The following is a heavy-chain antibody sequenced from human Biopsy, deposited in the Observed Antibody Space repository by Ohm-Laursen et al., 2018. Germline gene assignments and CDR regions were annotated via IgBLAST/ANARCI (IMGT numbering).Heavy chain of an antibody. CDR1: SYTFTDYN. Sequence: ASVKVSCNASSYTFTDYNIHWMRQAPGQGLGWLGYINCKTGATNYAQKFQGTVTMTRDTSISTAYLALGGLRSADTAIYYCARDPLNGHKHFDYWGQGSLVTVSS. V-gene: IGHV1-2*02. J-gene: IGHJ4*02. CDR2: INCKTGAT. D-gene: IGHD2-8*01. CDR3: ARDPLNGHKHFDY.